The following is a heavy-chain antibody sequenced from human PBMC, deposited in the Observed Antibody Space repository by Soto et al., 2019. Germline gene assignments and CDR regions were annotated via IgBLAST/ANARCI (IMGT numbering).Heavy chain of an antibody. Sequence: QVQLQESGPGLVKPSQTLSLTCTVSGGPISSGDYYWSWIRQPPGKGLEWIGYIYYSGSTYYNPSLKSRVTISVDTSKNQFSLKLSSVTAADTAVYYCARATAAAGTISNWFDPWGQGTLVTVSS. D-gene: IGHD6-13*01. CDR2: IYYSGST. CDR1: GGPISSGDYY. CDR3: ARATAAAGTISNWFDP. V-gene: IGHV4-30-4*01. J-gene: IGHJ5*02.